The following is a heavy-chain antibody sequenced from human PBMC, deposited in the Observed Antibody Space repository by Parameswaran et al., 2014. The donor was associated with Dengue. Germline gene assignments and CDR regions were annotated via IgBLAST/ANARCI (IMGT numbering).Heavy chain of an antibody. J-gene: IGHJ4*02. V-gene: IGHV4-59*08. D-gene: IGHD2-15*01. CDR2: IYYSGST. CDR3: ARHERGVAATPIYFDY. Sequence: WIRQPPGKGLEWIGYIYYSGSTNYNPSLKSRVTISVDTSKNQFSLKLSSVTAADTAVYYCARHERGVAATPIYFDYWGQGTLVTVSS.